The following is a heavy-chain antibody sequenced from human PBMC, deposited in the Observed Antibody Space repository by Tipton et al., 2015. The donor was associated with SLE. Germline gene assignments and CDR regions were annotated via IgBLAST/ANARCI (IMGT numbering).Heavy chain of an antibody. J-gene: IGHJ2*01. CDR1: GFTFSTYW. CDR2: INSDGSTT. CDR3: AKDGWYFDV. V-gene: IGHV3-74*01. Sequence: SLRLSCAASGFTFSTYWMHWVRQASGKGLVWVSGINSDGSTTNYADSVKGRFTVSRDNSKNTLYLQMNSLRAEDTAVYYCAKDGWYFDVWGRGTLVTVSS.